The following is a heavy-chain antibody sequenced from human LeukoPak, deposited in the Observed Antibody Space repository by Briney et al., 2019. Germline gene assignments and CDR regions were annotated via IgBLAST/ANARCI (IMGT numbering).Heavy chain of an antibody. J-gene: IGHJ4*02. CDR1: GGSISSYY. Sequence: SETLSLTCTVSGGSISSYYWSWIRQPPGKGLEWIGYIYYSGSTNYNPSLKRRVTISVDTSKNQFSLKLSSVTAADTAVYYCARGDSSGDPSSPFDYWGQGTLVTVSS. CDR3: ARGDSSGDPSSPFDY. V-gene: IGHV4-59*01. D-gene: IGHD3-22*01. CDR2: IYYSGST.